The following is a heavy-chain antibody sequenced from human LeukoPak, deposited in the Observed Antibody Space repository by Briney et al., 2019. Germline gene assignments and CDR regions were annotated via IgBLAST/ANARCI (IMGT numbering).Heavy chain of an antibody. D-gene: IGHD6-13*01. J-gene: IGHJ4*02. Sequence: ASVKVSCKASGYTFTTYAMNWVRQAPGQGLEWMGWISAYNGNTNYAQKLQGRVTMTTDISTSTAYMELRSLRSDDTAVYYCARVQQLGPFDYWGQGTLVTVSS. CDR3: ARVQQLGPFDY. CDR1: GYTFTTYA. CDR2: ISAYNGNT. V-gene: IGHV1-18*01.